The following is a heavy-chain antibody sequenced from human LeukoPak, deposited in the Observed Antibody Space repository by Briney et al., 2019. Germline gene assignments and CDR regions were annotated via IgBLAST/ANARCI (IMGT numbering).Heavy chain of an antibody. Sequence: SETLSLTCTVSGGSINNYYWSWIRQPPGKGLEWIGYIYYSGSTNYNPSLKSRVTISVDTSKNQFSLKLSSVTAADTAVYYCASKGVCSGGSCYSPFDYWGQGTLVTVSS. CDR1: GGSINNYY. CDR3: ASKGVCSGGSCYSPFDY. CDR2: IYYSGST. V-gene: IGHV4-59*01. J-gene: IGHJ4*02. D-gene: IGHD2-15*01.